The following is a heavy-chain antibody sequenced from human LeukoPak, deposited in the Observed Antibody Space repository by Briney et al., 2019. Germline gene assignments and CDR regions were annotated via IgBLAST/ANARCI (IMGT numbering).Heavy chain of an antibody. CDR3: ARGRSSGWGYYYYMDV. D-gene: IGHD6-19*01. CDR2: LIPIFGTA. CDR1: GGTFSSYS. Sequence: SVKVSCKACGGTFSSYSISWVRPAPGQGLEWMGGLIPIFGTANYAQKFQGRVTITTDESTSTAYMELSSLRSEDTAVYYCARGRSSGWGYYYYMDVWGKGTTVTVSS. V-gene: IGHV1-69*05. J-gene: IGHJ6*03.